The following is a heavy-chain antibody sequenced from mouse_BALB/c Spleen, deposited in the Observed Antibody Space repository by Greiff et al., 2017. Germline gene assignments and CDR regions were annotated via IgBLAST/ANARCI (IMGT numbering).Heavy chain of an antibody. J-gene: IGHJ2*01. CDR2: IYPSDSYT. V-gene: IGHV1-69*02. CDR3: TRDGRTGYYFDY. Sequence: QVQLQQSGAELVRPGASVKLSCKASGYTFTSYWINWVKQRPGQGLEWIGNIYPSDSYTNYNQKFKDKATLTVEKSSTTAYMQLSSPTSEDSAVYFCTRDGRTGYYFDYWGQGTTLTVSA. CDR1: GYTFTSYW. D-gene: IGHD2-3*01.